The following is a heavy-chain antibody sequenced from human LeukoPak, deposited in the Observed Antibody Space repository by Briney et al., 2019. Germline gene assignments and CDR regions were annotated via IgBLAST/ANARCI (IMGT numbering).Heavy chain of an antibody. D-gene: IGHD5-12*01. CDR2: ISGSGATT. CDR3: ARNRHAYSGYDPFYP. Sequence: GGSLRLSCAASGFTFINYGMTWVRQAPGKGLEWVSDISGSGATTYFADSVKGRFTISRDNSKNTMYLQMNTLRVEDTAVYYCARNRHAYSGYDPFYPWGQGTLVTVSS. V-gene: IGHV3-23*01. J-gene: IGHJ5*02. CDR1: GFTFINYG.